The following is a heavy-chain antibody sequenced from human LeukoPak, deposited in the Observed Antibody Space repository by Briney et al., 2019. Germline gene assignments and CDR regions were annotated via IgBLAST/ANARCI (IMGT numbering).Heavy chain of an antibody. CDR2: IIPIFGTA. V-gene: IGHV1-69*05. D-gene: IGHD2-15*01. CDR1: GYTFTSYG. CDR3: GKKAGDCGGGSCYSIDY. Sequence: ASVKVSCKASGYTFTSYGISWVRQAPGQGLEWMGGIIPIFGTANYAQKSQGRVTITTDESTSTAYMEVSSLRSEDTAVYYCGKKAGDCGGGSCYSIDYWGQGTLVTVSS. J-gene: IGHJ4*02.